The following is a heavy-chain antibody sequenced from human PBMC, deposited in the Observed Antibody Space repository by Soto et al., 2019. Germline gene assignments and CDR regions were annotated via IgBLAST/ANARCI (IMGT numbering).Heavy chain of an antibody. CDR3: ARSPRFLEWLSTYYFGY. V-gene: IGHV1-2*04. D-gene: IGHD3-3*01. J-gene: IGHJ4*02. CDR2: INPNSGGT. Sequence: ASVKVSCKASGYTFTGYYMHWVRQAPGQGLEWMGWINPNSGGTNYAQKFQGWVTMTRDTSISTAYMELSRLRSDDTAVYYCARSPRFLEWLSTYYFGYWGKGTLVTVSS. CDR1: GYTFTGYY.